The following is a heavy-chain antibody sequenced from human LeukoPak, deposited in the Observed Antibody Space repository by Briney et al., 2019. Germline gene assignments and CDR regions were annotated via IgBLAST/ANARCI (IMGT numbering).Heavy chain of an antibody. V-gene: IGHV3-23*01. CDR2: INGSGGST. D-gene: IGHD6-25*01. J-gene: IGHJ5*02. Sequence: GGSLRLSCAASGFTFSSYAMSWVRQAPGKGLEWVSAINGSGGSTYYADSVKGRFTISRDNSKNTLYLQMNSLRAEDTAVYYCAKSWQRLGWFDPWGQGTLVTVSS. CDR3: AKSWQRLGWFDP. CDR1: GFTFSSYA.